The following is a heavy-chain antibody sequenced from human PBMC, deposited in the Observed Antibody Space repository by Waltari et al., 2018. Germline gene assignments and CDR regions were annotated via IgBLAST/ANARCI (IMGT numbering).Heavy chain of an antibody. CDR2: IYHSGST. D-gene: IGHD6-13*01. CDR3: ASRIAAAGKID. J-gene: IGHJ4*02. Sequence: QVQLQESGPGLVKPSETLSLTCAVSGYSISSGYYWGWIRQPPGKGLEWIGSIYHSGSTYSNPSRKSRVTISVDTSKNQFSLKLSSVTAADTAVYYCASRIAAAGKIDWGQGTLVTVSS. V-gene: IGHV4-38-2*01. CDR1: GYSISSGYY.